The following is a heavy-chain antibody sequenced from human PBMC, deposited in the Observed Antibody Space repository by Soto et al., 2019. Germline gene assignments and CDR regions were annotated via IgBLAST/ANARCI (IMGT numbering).Heavy chain of an antibody. CDR1: GSSFSVSI. Sequence: EVQLVESGGDLVKPGESLRLSCAASGSSFSVSIMNWVRQPPGKGLEWVSSISTSSHYIYYADSVKGRFAIFRDNAKNSLYLQMDNLRAEDTAVSYCARGKHCTDGICSFSEYSYYMDVWGKGTTVTVSS. CDR2: ISTSSHYI. V-gene: IGHV3-21*02. D-gene: IGHD2-8*01. CDR3: ARGKHCTDGICSFSEYSYYMDV. J-gene: IGHJ6*03.